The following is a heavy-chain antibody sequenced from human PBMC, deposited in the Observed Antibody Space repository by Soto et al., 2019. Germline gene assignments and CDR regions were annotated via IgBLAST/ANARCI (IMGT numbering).Heavy chain of an antibody. Sequence: QVQLQQWGAGLLKPSETLSLTCAVYGGSFSGYYWSWIRQPPGKGLEWIGEINNSGSTNYNPSLKSRVTISVDTSKNQFSLKLSSVTAADTAVYYCARSPYYYYYYYMDVWGKGTTVTVSS. V-gene: IGHV4-34*01. CDR3: ARSPYYYYYYYMDV. CDR1: GGSFSGYY. J-gene: IGHJ6*03. CDR2: INNSGST.